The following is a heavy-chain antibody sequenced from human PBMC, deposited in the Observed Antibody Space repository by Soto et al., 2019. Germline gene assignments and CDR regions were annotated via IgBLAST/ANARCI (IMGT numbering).Heavy chain of an antibody. CDR1: GGSISSSSYY. CDR2: IYYSGST. V-gene: IGHV4-39*01. J-gene: IGHJ3*02. Sequence: SETLSLTCTVSGGSISSSSYYWGWIRQPPGKGLEWIGSIYYSGSTYYNPSLKSRVTISVDTSKNQFSLKLSSVTAADTAVYYCARPYHDYGDSTDAFDIWGQGTMVTVSS. CDR3: ARPYHDYGDSTDAFDI. D-gene: IGHD4-17*01.